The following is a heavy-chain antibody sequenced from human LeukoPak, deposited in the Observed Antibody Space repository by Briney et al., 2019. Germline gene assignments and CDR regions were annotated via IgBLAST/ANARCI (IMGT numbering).Heavy chain of an antibody. CDR2: ISYDGSNK. D-gene: IGHD3-22*01. V-gene: IGHV3-30*04. CDR3: ARDPHGSSGYYYDY. J-gene: IGHJ4*02. CDR1: GFTFSSYA. Sequence: GRSLRLSCAASGFTFSSYAMHWVRQAPGKGLEWVAVISYDGSNKYYADSVKGRFTISRDNSKNTLYLQMNSLRAEDTAVYYCARDPHGSSGYYYDYWGQGTLVTVSS.